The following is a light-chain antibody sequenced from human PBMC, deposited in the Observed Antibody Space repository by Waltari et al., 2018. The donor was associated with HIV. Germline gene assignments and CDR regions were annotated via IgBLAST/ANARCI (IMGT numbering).Light chain of an antibody. Sequence: SVLTQPASVSGSPGQSIPISCSAVNPDSSVFHYVSCYRQHPDKGPQLVLSDVNYRPSGISDRFSGSKSGNTASLTISALQPDDEGHYYCSSYTTTRSVVFGGGTKVTVL. CDR1: NPDSSVFHY. CDR2: DVN. J-gene: IGLJ3*02. CDR3: SSYTTTRSVV. V-gene: IGLV2-14*03.